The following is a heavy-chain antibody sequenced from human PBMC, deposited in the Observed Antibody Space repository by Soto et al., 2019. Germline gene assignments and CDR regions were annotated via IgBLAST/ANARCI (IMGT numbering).Heavy chain of an antibody. D-gene: IGHD2-15*01. J-gene: IGHJ6*02. Sequence: PGGSLRLSCAASGFTFSGSAMHWVRQASGKGLEWVGRIRSKANSYATAYAASVKGRFTISRDDSKNTAYLQMNSLKTEDTAVYYCTPNLARYCSGGSCYSYGMDVWGQGTTVTVSS. CDR1: GFTFSGSA. V-gene: IGHV3-73*01. CDR3: TPNLARYCSGGSCYSYGMDV. CDR2: IRSKANSYAT.